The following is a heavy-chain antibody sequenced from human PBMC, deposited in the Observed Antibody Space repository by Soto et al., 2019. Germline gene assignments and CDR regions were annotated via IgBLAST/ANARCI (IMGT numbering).Heavy chain of an antibody. J-gene: IGHJ4*02. Sequence: LETLPLTCTVSGESIISYYWIWIRQPTGKGLEWIGYIYYSGSTNYNPSLKSRVTISVDTSKNQFSLKLSSVTAADTAVYYCARGYCSSTSCYAYRFDYWGQGTLVTVPQ. V-gene: IGHV4-59*01. CDR2: IYYSGST. CDR3: ARGYCSSTSCYAYRFDY. D-gene: IGHD2-2*01. CDR1: GESIISYY.